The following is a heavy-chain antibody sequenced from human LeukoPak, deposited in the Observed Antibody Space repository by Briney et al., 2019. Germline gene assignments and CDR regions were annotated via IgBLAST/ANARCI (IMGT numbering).Heavy chain of an antibody. J-gene: IGHJ2*01. CDR2: IYHSGST. Sequence: SETLSLTCTVSGYSISSGYYWGWIRQPPGKGLEWIGSIYHSGSTYYNPSLKSRVTISVDTSKNQFSLKLSSVTAADTAVYYCARGRYSSSYLLLSRYFDLWGRGTLVTVSS. CDR3: ARGRYSSSYLLLSRYFDL. CDR1: GYSISSGYY. D-gene: IGHD6-13*01. V-gene: IGHV4-38-2*02.